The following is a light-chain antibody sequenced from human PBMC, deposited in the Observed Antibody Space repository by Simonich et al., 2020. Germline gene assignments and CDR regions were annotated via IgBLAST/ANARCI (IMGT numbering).Light chain of an antibody. CDR3: QSYDSSLSGSVV. Sequence: QSVLTQPPSVSGAPGQRVTISCTGSSSNIVAGYDVHWYQQLPGTAPKLLINGNSNRPSGVPDRFSGAKSGTSASLAITGLQAEDEADYYCQSYDSSLSGSVVFGGGTKLTVL. J-gene: IGLJ2*01. CDR1: SSNIVAGYD. V-gene: IGLV1-40*01. CDR2: GNS.